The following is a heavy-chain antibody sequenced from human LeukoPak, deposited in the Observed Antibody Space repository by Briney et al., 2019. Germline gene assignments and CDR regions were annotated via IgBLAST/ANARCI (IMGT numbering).Heavy chain of an antibody. Sequence: GGSLRLSCVTSGFTFRDYYMSWLRQTPGKGLEWVSYISSSADTIYYTDSVKGRFTISRDNAKNSLFLQMNSLRPEDTAVYYCVTAPTRTYSVYWGQGILVTVSA. D-gene: IGHD2-15*01. CDR3: VTAPTRTYSVY. V-gene: IGHV3-11*04. J-gene: IGHJ4*02. CDR1: GFTFRDYY. CDR2: ISSSADTI.